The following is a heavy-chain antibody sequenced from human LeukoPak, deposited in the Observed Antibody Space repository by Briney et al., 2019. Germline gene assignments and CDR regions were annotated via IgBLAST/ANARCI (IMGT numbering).Heavy chain of an antibody. D-gene: IGHD6-19*01. CDR2: IRYDGSNK. Sequence: QAGGSLRLSCAASGFTFSSYGMHWVRQAPGKGLEWVAFIRYDGSNKYYADSVKGRFTISRDNSKNTLYLQMNSLRAEDTAVYYCAKDGAVAGSFDYWGQGTLVTVSS. J-gene: IGHJ4*02. CDR1: GFTFSSYG. CDR3: AKDGAVAGSFDY. V-gene: IGHV3-30*02.